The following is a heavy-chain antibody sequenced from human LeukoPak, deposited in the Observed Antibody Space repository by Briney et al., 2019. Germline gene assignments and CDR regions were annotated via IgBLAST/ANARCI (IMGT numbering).Heavy chain of an antibody. D-gene: IGHD7-27*01. V-gene: IGHV3-23*01. CDR1: GLTFNNHA. J-gene: IGHJ3*02. CDR2: ISGSGGTT. CDR3: AKGGLQTGDGAFDI. Sequence: PGGSLRLSCAASGLTFNNHAMSWVRQPPGKGLEWVSSISGSGGTTYYADSVKGRFTSSRDNSKSTLYLQMNSLRAEDSAVYYCAKGGLQTGDGAFDIWGQGTMVTVSP.